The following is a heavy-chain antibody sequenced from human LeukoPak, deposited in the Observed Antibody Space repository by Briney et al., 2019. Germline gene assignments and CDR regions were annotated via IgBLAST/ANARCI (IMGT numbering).Heavy chain of an antibody. CDR3: VRDRWWEVFDY. CDR2: IYYSGST. CDR1: GGSVSSSNYY. V-gene: IGHV4-61*01. Sequence: SETLSLTCTVSGGSVSSSNYYRSWIRHPPGKGLEWIGNIYYSGSTNYNPALQSRVTISRDTTKNQFSLRLSSVTAADTAVYYCVRDRWWEVFDYWGQGTLVTVSS. D-gene: IGHD1-26*01. J-gene: IGHJ4*02.